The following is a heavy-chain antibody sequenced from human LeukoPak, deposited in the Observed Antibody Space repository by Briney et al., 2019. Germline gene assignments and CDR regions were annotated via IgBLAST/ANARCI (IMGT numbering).Heavy chain of an antibody. D-gene: IGHD4-11*01. CDR2: ISGSGGST. Sequence: GGSLRLSCAASGFTFSSYAMSWVRQAPGKGLEWVSAISGSGGSTYYADSVKGRFTITRDNSKNTLYLQMNSLRAEDTALYFCAKLWDSNYPGDYWGQGTLVTVSS. V-gene: IGHV3-23*01. CDR1: GFTFSSYA. J-gene: IGHJ4*02. CDR3: AKLWDSNYPGDY.